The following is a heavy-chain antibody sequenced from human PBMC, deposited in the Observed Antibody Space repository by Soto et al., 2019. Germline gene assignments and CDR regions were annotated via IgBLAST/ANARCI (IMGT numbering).Heavy chain of an antibody. J-gene: IGHJ6*02. CDR1: GFIISSNN. CDR2: IYSGDST. CDR3: ARNKPGNYGMDV. V-gene: IGHV3-53*02. D-gene: IGHD3-10*01. Sequence: EVQLEDTGGGLIQPGGSLRLSCAASGFIISSNNMNWVRQAPGKGLEWVSIIYSGDSTSYAGSVKGRFTISRDNSKNTVFIQMNSLRAEDTAVYYFARNKPGNYGMDVWGRGTTVTVSS.